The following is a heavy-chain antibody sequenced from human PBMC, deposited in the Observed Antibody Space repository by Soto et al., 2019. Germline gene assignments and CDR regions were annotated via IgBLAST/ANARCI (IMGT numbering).Heavy chain of an antibody. J-gene: IGHJ6*03. D-gene: IGHD6-6*01. Sequence: PSETLSLTCTVSGGSISSSNYYWGWIRQPPGKGLEWIGSVYYSGNTYYNPSLKSRVTMSVDTSKNQFSLKLSSVTAADTAVYYFARHSSSYYYMDVWGKGTTVTFSS. CDR1: GGSISSSNYY. CDR2: VYYSGNT. CDR3: ARHSSSYYYMDV. V-gene: IGHV4-39*01.